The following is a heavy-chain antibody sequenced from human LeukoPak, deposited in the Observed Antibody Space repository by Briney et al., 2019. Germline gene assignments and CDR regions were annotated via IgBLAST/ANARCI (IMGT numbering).Heavy chain of an antibody. J-gene: IGHJ5*02. CDR1: GFTFSSYG. CDR3: AKDGGFITMVRGAES. Sequence: GGSLRLSCAASGFTFSSYGMHWVRQAPGKGLEWVAFIRYDGSNKYYADSVKGRFTISRDNSKNTLYLQMNSLRAEDTAVYYCAKDGGFITMVRGAESWGQGTLVTVSS. D-gene: IGHD3-10*01. V-gene: IGHV3-30*02. CDR2: IRYDGSNK.